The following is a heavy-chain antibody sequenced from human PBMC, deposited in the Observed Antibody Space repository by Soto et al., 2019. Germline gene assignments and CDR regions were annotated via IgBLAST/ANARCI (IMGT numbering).Heavy chain of an antibody. CDR1: GGSISSGGYS. V-gene: IGHV4-30-2*01. J-gene: IGHJ3*02. D-gene: IGHD3-22*01. CDR2: IYHSGST. Sequence: PSETLSLTCAVSGGSISSGGYSWSWIRQPPGKGLEWIGYIYHSGSTYYNPSLKSRVTISVDRSKNQFSLKLSSVTAADTAVYYCARAPTMTLNRKNALDIWGQGTMVTVSS. CDR3: ARAPTMTLNRKNALDI.